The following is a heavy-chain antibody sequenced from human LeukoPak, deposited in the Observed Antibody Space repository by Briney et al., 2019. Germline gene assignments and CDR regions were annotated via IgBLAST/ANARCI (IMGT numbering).Heavy chain of an antibody. V-gene: IGHV3-9*03. CDR1: GFTFDDYA. J-gene: IGHJ3*02. CDR3: AKAGVGPHDAFDI. D-gene: IGHD2-15*01. Sequence: GGSLRLSCAASGFTFDDYAMHWVRQAPGKGLEWVSGISWNSGSIGYADSVRGRFTISRDNAKNSLYLQMNSLRAEDMALYYCAKAGVGPHDAFDIWGQGTMVTVSS. CDR2: ISWNSGSI.